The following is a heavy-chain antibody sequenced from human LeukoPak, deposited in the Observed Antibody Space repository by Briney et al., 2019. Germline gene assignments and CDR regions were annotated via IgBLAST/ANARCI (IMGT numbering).Heavy chain of an antibody. V-gene: IGHV3-7*01. CDR1: GFTFSRYW. CDR3: ERDKLRDFWSGYYSAREYSFDY. J-gene: IGHJ4*02. CDR2: IKRDGSEK. Sequence: GGSLRLSCAASGFTFSRYWMSWVRQAPGKGLEWVANIKRDGSEKNYVDSVKGRITISRDNAKNSLYLQMNSVRAEDTAVYYCERDKLRDFWSGYYSAREYSFDYWGQGTLVTVCS. D-gene: IGHD3-3*01.